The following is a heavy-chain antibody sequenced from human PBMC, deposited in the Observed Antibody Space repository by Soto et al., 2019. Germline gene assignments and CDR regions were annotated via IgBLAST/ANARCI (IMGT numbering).Heavy chain of an antibody. Sequence: ASVKVSCKASGYTFTSYYMHWVRQAPGQGLEWMGIINPSGGSTSYAQKFQGRVTMTRDTSTSTVYMELSSLRSEDTAVYYCAISPSPPRYYYDSSGYYYGLDYWGQGTLVTVSS. CDR1: GYTFTSYY. J-gene: IGHJ4*02. V-gene: IGHV1-46*01. CDR3: AISPSPPRYYYDSSGYYYGLDY. CDR2: INPSGGST. D-gene: IGHD3-22*01.